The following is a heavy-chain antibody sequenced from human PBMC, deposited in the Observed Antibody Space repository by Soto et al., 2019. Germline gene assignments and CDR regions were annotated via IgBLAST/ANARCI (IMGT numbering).Heavy chain of an antibody. CDR3: ARSADYGDYAYYFDY. D-gene: IGHD4-17*01. CDR2: IIPIFGTA. J-gene: IGHJ4*02. CDR1: GGTFSSYA. Sequence: ASVKVSCKASGGTFSSYAISWVRQAPGQGLEWMGGIIPIFGTANYAQKFQGRVTITADESTSTAYMGLSSLRSEDTAVYYCARSADYGDYAYYFDYWGQGTLVTVSS. V-gene: IGHV1-69*13.